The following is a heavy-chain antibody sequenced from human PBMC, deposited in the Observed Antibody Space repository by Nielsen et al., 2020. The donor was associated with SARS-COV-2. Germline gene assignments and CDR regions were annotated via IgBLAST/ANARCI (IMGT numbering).Heavy chain of an antibody. CDR2: INPSGGST. V-gene: IGHV1-46*01. CDR1: GYTFTSYG. D-gene: IGHD3-10*01. J-gene: IGHJ4*02. CDR3: ARRQFSFGGYSSDY. Sequence: ASVKVSCKASGYTFTSYGISWVRQAPGQGLEWMGIINPSGGSTSYAQKFQGRVTMTRDTSTSTVYMELSSLRSEDTAVYYCARRQFSFGGYSSDYWGQGTLVTVSS.